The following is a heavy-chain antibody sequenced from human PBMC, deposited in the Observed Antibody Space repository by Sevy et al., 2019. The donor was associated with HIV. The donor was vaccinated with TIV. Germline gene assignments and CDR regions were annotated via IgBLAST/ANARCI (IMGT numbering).Heavy chain of an antibody. V-gene: IGHV3-23*01. Sequence: GGSLRLSCIASGFTFSSYAMSWVRQAPGKGLEWVSAISGSGGSTYYADSVKGRFTISRDNSKNTLYLQMNSLRAEDTAVYYCAKDTTLRFLEWLFFDYWGQGTLVTVSS. D-gene: IGHD3-3*01. CDR2: ISGSGGST. CDR1: GFTFSSYA. CDR3: AKDTTLRFLEWLFFDY. J-gene: IGHJ4*02.